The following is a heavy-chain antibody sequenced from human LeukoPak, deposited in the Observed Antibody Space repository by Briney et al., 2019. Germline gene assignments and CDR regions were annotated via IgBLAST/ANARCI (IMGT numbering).Heavy chain of an antibody. Sequence: ASVKVSCKASGGTFSSYAISWVRQAPGQGLEWMGRIIPILGIANYAQKFQGRVTVTADKSTSTAYMELSSLRSEDTAVYYCARADRYYDSLADYWGQGTLVTVSS. CDR2: IIPILGIA. D-gene: IGHD3-22*01. V-gene: IGHV1-69*04. J-gene: IGHJ4*02. CDR3: ARADRYYDSLADY. CDR1: GGTFSSYA.